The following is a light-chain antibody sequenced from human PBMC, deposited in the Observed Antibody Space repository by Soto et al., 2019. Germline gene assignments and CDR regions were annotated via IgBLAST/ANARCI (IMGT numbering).Light chain of an antibody. CDR2: GAS. V-gene: IGKV3-20*01. CDR1: QSVSSSY. Sequence: EIVLTQSPGTLSLSPGERATLSCRASQSVSSSYLAWYQQKPGQAPRLLSYGASSRATGIPDRFSGSVSGTDFTLAISRLEPEDFAVYYCQQYGSSPGWTFGQGTKVEIK. CDR3: QQYGSSPGWT. J-gene: IGKJ1*01.